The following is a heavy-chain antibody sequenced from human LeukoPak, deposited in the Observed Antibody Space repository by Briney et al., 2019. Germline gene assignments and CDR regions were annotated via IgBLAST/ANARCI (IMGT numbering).Heavy chain of an antibody. Sequence: SQTLSLTCAVSGGSISSGGYSWSWIRQPPGKGLEWIGEINHSGSTNYNPSLKSRVTISVDTSKNQFSLKLSSVTAADTAVYYCARGGGDYYGSGSYYTSWYFDYWGQGTLVTVSS. J-gene: IGHJ4*02. CDR2: INHSGST. CDR1: GGSISSGGYS. CDR3: ARGGGDYYGSGSYYTSWYFDY. V-gene: IGHV4-30-2*01. D-gene: IGHD3-10*01.